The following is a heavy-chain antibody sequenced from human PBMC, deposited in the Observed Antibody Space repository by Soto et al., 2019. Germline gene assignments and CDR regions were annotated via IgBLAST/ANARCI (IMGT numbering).Heavy chain of an antibody. D-gene: IGHD2-2*01. CDR2: ISWNSGSI. Sequence: GGSLRLSCAASGFTFDDYAMHWVRQAPGKGLEWVSGISWNSGSIGYADSVKGRFTISRDNAKNSLYPQMNSLRAEDTALYYCAKDIRYCSSTSCYPRTAFDIWGQGTMVTVSS. CDR3: AKDIRYCSSTSCYPRTAFDI. J-gene: IGHJ3*02. V-gene: IGHV3-9*01. CDR1: GFTFDDYA.